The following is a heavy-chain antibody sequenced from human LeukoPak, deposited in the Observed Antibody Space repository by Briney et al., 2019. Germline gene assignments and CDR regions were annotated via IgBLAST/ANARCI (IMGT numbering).Heavy chain of an antibody. V-gene: IGHV4-39*01. D-gene: IGHD3-16*01. CDR2: IYYSGST. J-gene: IGHJ4*02. CDR1: GGSISSSSYY. CDR3: ARRLTRFVFDY. Sequence: SETLSLSCTVSGGSISSSSYYWGWIRQPPGKGLEWFGSIYYSGSTYYNPSLKSRVTISVDTSKNQFSLKLSSVTAADTAVYYCARRLTRFVFDYWGQGTLVTVSS.